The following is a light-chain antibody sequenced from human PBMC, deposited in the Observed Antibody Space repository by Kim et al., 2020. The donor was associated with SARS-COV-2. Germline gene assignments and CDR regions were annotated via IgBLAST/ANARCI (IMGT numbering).Light chain of an antibody. Sequence: PGGTASLTCGGDNIGSLRVFWYQHKPGQAPVLVIYYDTDRPSEIPGRFSGSNSGDTATLTINKVEAGDEADYYCQVWDSFSDHVVFGGGTQLTVL. CDR2: YDT. V-gene: IGLV3-21*04. J-gene: IGLJ2*01. CDR1: NIGSLR. CDR3: QVWDSFSDHVV.